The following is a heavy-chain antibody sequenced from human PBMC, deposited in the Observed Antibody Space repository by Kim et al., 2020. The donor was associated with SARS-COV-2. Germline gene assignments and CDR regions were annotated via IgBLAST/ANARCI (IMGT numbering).Heavy chain of an antibody. J-gene: IGHJ4*02. V-gene: IGHV5-51*01. CDR3: ARRSPGVDY. Sequence: SDTRYSPSLQGQVTISSDKSITTAYLQWSSLKASDTAMYYCARRSPGVDYWGQGTLVTVSS. D-gene: IGHD3-10*01. CDR2: SDT.